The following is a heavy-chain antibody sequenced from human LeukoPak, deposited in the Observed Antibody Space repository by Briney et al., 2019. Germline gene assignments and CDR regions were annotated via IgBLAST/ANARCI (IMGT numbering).Heavy chain of an antibody. CDR2: IYYSGST. Sequence: PSETLSLTCPVSGGSISSYYWSWIRQPPGKGLEWSGYIYYSGSTNYNPSLKSRVIISVDTSKNQFSMKLSSVTAADTAVYYCARGFDAFDIWGQGTMVTVSS. CDR1: GGSISSYY. CDR3: ARGFDAFDI. J-gene: IGHJ3*02. V-gene: IGHV4-59*08.